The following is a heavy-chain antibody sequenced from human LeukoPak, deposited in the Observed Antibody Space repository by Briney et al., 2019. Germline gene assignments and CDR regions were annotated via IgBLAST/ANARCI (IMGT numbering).Heavy chain of an antibody. CDR2: IKSSGTTV. Sequence: GGSLRLSCAASGFTFSNYEMNWVRRAPGKGLEWISYIKSSGTTVYYADSVKGRFTISRDNAKNSLYLQMNSLRAGDTAVYYCARGGDTGSYSKFWGQGTLVTVSS. CDR1: GFTFSNYE. V-gene: IGHV3-48*03. D-gene: IGHD1-26*01. J-gene: IGHJ4*02. CDR3: ARGGDTGSYSKF.